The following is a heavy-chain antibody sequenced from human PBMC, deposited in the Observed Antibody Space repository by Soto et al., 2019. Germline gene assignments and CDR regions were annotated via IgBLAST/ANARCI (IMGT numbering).Heavy chain of an antibody. CDR1: GGSFSGYY. CDR3: ARANIAVADY. J-gene: IGHJ4*02. CDR2: INHSGST. D-gene: IGHD6-19*01. Sequence: QVQLQQWGAGLLKPSETLSLTCAVYGGSFSGYYWSWIRQPPGKGLEWIGEINHSGSTNYNPSLKSRVTITVDTSKNQFSLKLSSVTAADTAVYYCARANIAVADYWGQGTLVTLSS. V-gene: IGHV4-34*01.